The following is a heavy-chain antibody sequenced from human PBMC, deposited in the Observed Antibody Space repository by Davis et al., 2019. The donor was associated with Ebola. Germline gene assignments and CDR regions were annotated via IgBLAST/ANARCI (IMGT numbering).Heavy chain of an antibody. CDR2: INHSGST. D-gene: IGHD6-19*01. V-gene: IGHV4-34*08. CDR1: GFTFSSYE. J-gene: IGHJ6*02. CDR3: ATGYSSGWYHYYGMDV. Sequence: GSLRLSCAASGFTFSSYEMNWVRQAPGKGLEWIGEINHSGSTNYNPSLKSRVTISADTSKNQFSLKLSSVTAADTAVYYCATGYSSGWYHYYGMDVWGQGTTVTVSS.